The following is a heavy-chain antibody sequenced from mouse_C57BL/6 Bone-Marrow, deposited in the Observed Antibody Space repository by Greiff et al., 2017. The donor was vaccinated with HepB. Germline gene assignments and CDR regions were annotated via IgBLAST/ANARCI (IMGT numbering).Heavy chain of an antibody. CDR3: ARDLDYYGSTHWYFDV. D-gene: IGHD1-1*01. CDR2: INYDGSST. V-gene: IGHV5-16*01. CDR1: GFTFSDYY. J-gene: IGHJ1*03. Sequence: EVKLMESEGGLVQPGSSMKLSCTASGFTFSDYYMAWVRQVPEKGLEWVANINYDGSSTYYLDSLKSRFIISRDNAKNILYLQMSSLKSEDTATYYCARDLDYYGSTHWYFDVWGTGTTVTVSS.